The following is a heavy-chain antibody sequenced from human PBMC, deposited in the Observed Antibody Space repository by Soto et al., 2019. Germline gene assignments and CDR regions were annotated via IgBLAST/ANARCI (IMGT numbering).Heavy chain of an antibody. J-gene: IGHJ6*02. CDR1: GYGFPAYW. V-gene: IGHV5-51*01. CDR3: ARHSPPSRNDYAMDV. CDR2: ISPGDSAT. Sequence: PGDSLKISCKGPGYGFPAYWIAWVRHMPGKVMEWIGIISPGDSATIYKPSLQRQVTISADKSINPAYLQWSSLKASDSAMYYCARHSPPSRNDYAMDVWGQGTTVTVSS.